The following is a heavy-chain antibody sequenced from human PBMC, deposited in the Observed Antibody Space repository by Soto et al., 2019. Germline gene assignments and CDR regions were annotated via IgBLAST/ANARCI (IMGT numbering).Heavy chain of an antibody. CDR2: MYYTGST. CDR3: ARRATVPKNAAFDV. V-gene: IGHV4-59*08. J-gene: IGHJ3*01. D-gene: IGHD4-17*01. Sequence: QVQLQESGPGLVKPSETLSLMCTVSGGSITDRYYWGWIRQPPGKGLEWIGYMYYTGSTKYNPPLKSRVTMSADMSKNLVSLQLSSVTAADTAVYYCARRATVPKNAAFDVWGQGTLVTVSS. CDR1: GGSITDRYY.